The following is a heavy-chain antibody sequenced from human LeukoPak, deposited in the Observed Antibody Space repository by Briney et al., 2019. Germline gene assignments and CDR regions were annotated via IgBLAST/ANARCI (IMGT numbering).Heavy chain of an antibody. CDR2: IDPSDSYT. V-gene: IGHV5-10-1*01. CDR3: ARHGEVAATPDNSGLDH. Sequence: GESLKISFKGSGYSFTSYWISWVRPMPGKGLEWMGRIDPSDSYTNYSPSFQGHVTISADKSISTAYLQWSSLKASDTAMYYCARHGEVAATPDNSGLDHWGQGTLVTVSS. CDR1: GYSFTSYW. D-gene: IGHD2-15*01. J-gene: IGHJ4*02.